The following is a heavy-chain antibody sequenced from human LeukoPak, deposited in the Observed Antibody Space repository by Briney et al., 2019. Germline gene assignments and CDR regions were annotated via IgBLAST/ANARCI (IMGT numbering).Heavy chain of an antibody. D-gene: IGHD5-18*01. CDR2: LSGSGGSP. V-gene: IGHV3-23*01. CDR1: GFTFSSYA. J-gene: IGHJ4*02. Sequence: PGGSLRLSCAASGFTFSSYAMSWVRQAPGKGLEWVSSLSGSGGSPNYANSVKGRFTISRDNSKNTLYLQMNSLRAEDTAVYYCATLNSFGNDYWGQEVLVTVSS. CDR3: ATLNSFGNDY.